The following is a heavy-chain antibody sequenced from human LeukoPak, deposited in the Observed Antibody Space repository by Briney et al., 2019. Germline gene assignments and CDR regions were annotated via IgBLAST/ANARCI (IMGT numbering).Heavy chain of an antibody. V-gene: IGHV3-23*01. CDR1: GFTFSSYA. Sequence: PGGSLRLSCAASGFTFSSYAMSWVRQAPGKGLEWVSAISGSGGITYYADSVKGRFTISRDNSKSTLYLQMNSLRADDTAVYYCAKELAPNYYYGMDVWGQGTTVTVSS. J-gene: IGHJ6*02. D-gene: IGHD3-3*02. CDR3: AKELAPNYYYGMDV. CDR2: ISGSGGIT.